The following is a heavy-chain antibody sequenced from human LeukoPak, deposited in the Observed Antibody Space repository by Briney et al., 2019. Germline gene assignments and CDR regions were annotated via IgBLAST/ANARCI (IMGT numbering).Heavy chain of an antibody. J-gene: IGHJ4*02. Sequence: AGGSLRLSCAASGFTFISYGMHWVRQAPGKGLEWVAFIRYDGSNKYYADSVKGRFTISRDNSKNTLYLQMNSLRAEDTAVYYCAKDLGDLADYWGQGTLVTVSS. CDR3: AKDLGDLADY. CDR1: GFTFISYG. CDR2: IRYDGSNK. D-gene: IGHD2-21*02. V-gene: IGHV3-30*02.